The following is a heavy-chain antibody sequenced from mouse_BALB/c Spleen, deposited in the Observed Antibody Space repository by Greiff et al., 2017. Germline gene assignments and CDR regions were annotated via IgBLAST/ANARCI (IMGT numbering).Heavy chain of an antibody. CDR1: GFTFSDYY. J-gene: IGHJ3*01. D-gene: IGHD4-1*01. V-gene: IGHV5-4*02. CDR2: ISDGGSYT. CDR3: ARAKLGPFAY. Sequence: DVKLVESGGGLVKPGGSLKLSCAASGFTFSDYYMYWVRQTPEKRLEWVATISDGGSYTYYPDSVKGRFTISRDNAKNNLYLQMSSLKSEDTAMYYCARAKLGPFAYWGQGTLVTVSA.